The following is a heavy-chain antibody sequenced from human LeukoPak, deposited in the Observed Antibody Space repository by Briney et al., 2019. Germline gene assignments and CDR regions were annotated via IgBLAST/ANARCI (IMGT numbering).Heavy chain of an antibody. CDR2: IYYSGST. J-gene: IGHJ4*02. CDR3: ARHYGGNTFDY. D-gene: IGHD4-23*01. CDR1: GGSISSGGYY. V-gene: IGHV4-31*03. Sequence: PSETLSLTCTVSGGSISSGGYYWSWIRQHPGKGLEWIGHIYYSGSTYYNPSLKSRVTISVDTSKNQFSLKLSSVTAADTAVYYCARHYGGNTFDYWGQGTLVTVSS.